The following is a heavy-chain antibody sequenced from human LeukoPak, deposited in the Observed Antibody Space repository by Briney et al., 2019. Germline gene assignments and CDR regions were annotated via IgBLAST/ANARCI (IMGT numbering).Heavy chain of an antibody. J-gene: IGHJ5*02. CDR1: GFTFSNYC. Sequence: PGGSLRLSCAASGFTFSNYCMHWVRQAPGKGLEWVAVISYDGSNKYYADSVKGRFTISRDNSKNTLYLHMNSLRPEDTTLFYFSKEWINSSCWYWFDPWGQGTLVTVSS. V-gene: IGHV3-30*18. CDR3: SKEWINSSCWYWFDP. CDR2: ISYDGSNK. D-gene: IGHD6-13*01.